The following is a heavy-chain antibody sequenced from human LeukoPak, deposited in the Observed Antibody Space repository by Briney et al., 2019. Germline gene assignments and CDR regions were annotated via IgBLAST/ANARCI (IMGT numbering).Heavy chain of an antibody. CDR3: ARGAGIIQLWLVY. Sequence: SETLSLTCTVYGGSFSGYYWSWIRQPPGKGLEWIGEINHSGSTNYNPSLKSRVTISLDTSKNQFSLTLSSVTAADTAVYYCARGAGIIQLWLVYWGQGTLVTVSS. V-gene: IGHV4-34*01. CDR1: GGSFSGYY. J-gene: IGHJ4*02. D-gene: IGHD5-18*01. CDR2: INHSGST.